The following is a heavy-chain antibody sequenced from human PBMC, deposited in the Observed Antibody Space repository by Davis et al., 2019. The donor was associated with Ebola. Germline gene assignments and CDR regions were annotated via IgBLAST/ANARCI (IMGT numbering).Heavy chain of an antibody. CDR3: ARLERETIAARDLSDY. CDR2: IIPIFGTA. D-gene: IGHD6-6*01. J-gene: IGHJ4*02. Sequence: SVKVSCKASGGTFSSYAISWVRQAPGQGLEWMGGIIPIFGTANYAQKFQGRVTITADKSTSTAYMELSSLRSEDTAVYYCARLERETIAARDLSDYWGQGTLVTVSS. CDR1: GGTFSSYA. V-gene: IGHV1-69*06.